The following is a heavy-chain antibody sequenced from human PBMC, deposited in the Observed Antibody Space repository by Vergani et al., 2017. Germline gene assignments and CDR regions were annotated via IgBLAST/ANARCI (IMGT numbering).Heavy chain of an antibody. CDR2: IGKDGINT. V-gene: IGHV3-30*02. D-gene: IGHD2-21*02. Sequence: LQLVESGGGLVQPGGSLRLSCAASGSTVSGNYMTWVRQAPGKGLEWLAYIGKDGINTRYRDAVKGRFTVSRDNSKDILYLQVDSLRSEDTALYYYSKYLRDSTDGLPDSWGPGTLVIVSS. J-gene: IGHJ4*02. CDR3: SKYLRDSTDGLPDS. CDR1: GSTVSGNY.